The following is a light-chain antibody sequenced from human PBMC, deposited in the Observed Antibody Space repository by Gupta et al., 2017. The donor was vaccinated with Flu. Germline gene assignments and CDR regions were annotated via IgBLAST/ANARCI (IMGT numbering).Light chain of an antibody. CDR1: SGAFESSKM. J-gene: IGLJ3*02. Sequence: QFVLTQPASVSGSPGQSVTISCTGSSGAFESSKMTSWYQKAPDESPRLIIYEVDIRPSGVPNRFSGSQSDNTASLTISGLQAEDEADYYCCSQTTANIWVFGGGTRMTVL. CDR3: CSQTTANIWV. V-gene: IGLV2-14*02. CDR2: EVD.